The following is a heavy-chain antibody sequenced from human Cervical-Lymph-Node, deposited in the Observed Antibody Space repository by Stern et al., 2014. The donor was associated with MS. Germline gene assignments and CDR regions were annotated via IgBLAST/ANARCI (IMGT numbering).Heavy chain of an antibody. CDR2: IGHSGDT. D-gene: IGHD6-13*01. V-gene: IGHV4-4*02. J-gene: IGHJ5*02. CDR3: ARRGGQQMVHFDH. Sequence: QLQLQESGPGLVKPSETLSLTCGVSGGSINYGTWWSWVRQSPGKGLEGIGEIGHSGDTNYTQPFKSRVTISVDTSKNQLSLEMKARTAADTAVYYCARRGGQQMVHFDHWGQGTLVIVSS. CDR1: GGSINYGTW.